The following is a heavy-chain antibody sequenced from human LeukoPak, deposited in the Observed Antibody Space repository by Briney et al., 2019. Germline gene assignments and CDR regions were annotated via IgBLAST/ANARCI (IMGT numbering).Heavy chain of an antibody. CDR1: GFTFSSYS. CDR3: ARDRRREVLTQDY. D-gene: IGHD1-14*01. V-gene: IGHV3-21*01. J-gene: IGHJ4*02. Sequence: PGGSLRLSCAASGFTFSSYSMNWFRQAPGKGLEWVSSISSSSSYIYYADSVKGRFTISRDNAKNSLYLQMNSLRAEDTAVYYCARDRRREVLTQDYWGQGTLVTVSS. CDR2: ISSSSSYI.